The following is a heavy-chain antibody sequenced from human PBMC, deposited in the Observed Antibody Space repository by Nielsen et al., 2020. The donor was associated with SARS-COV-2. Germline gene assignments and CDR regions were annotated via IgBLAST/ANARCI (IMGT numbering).Heavy chain of an antibody. CDR2: FDPEDGET. D-gene: IGHD5/OR15-5a*01. J-gene: IGHJ6*02. V-gene: IGHV1-24*01. CDR1: GYTLTELS. CDR3: ATASTSRYYYYYGMDV. Sequence: ASVKVSCKVSGYTLTELSIHWVRQAPGKGLEWMGGFDPEDGETIYAQKFQGRVTMTEDTSTDTAYMELSSLRSEDTAVYYCATASTSRYYYYYGMDVWGQGTTVTVSS.